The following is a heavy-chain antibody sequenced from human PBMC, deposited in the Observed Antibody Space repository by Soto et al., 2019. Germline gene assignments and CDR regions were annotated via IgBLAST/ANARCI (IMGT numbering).Heavy chain of an antibody. J-gene: IGHJ6*02. D-gene: IGHD3-10*01. Sequence: QVQLVESGGGVVQPGRSLRLSCVASGFTFSNFGMHWVRQAPGKGLEWVALTSFDGNKNYYADSVKGRFTLSRDNSKNTLYLQMNSLGAEDTALYFCAKDQKDYFGSGTYYVPYGMDVWGQGTTVTVSS. CDR2: TSFDGNKN. CDR1: GFTFSNFG. CDR3: AKDQKDYFGSGTYYVPYGMDV. V-gene: IGHV3-30*18.